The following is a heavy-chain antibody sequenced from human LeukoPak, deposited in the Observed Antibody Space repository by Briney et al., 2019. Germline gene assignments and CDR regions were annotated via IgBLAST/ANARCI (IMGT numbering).Heavy chain of an antibody. D-gene: IGHD4-17*01. Sequence: GGSLRLSCAASGFTFSSYWMSWVRQAPGKGLEWVSYISSSSSTIYYADSVKGRFTISRDNAKNSLYLQMNSLRAEDTAVYYCARDPRYGDYGYWGQGTLVTVSS. V-gene: IGHV3-48*01. CDR1: GFTFSSYW. CDR3: ARDPRYGDYGY. J-gene: IGHJ4*02. CDR2: ISSSSSTI.